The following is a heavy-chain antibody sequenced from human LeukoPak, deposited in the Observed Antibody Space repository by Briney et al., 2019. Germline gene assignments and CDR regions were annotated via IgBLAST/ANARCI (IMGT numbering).Heavy chain of an antibody. V-gene: IGHV4-34*01. Sequence: SETLSLTCAVYGGSFSGYYWSWIRQPPGKGLEWIGEINHSGSTNYNPSLKSRVTISVDTSKNQFSLKLSSVTAADTAVYYCARSKRRKYSSGWYVSWAFDIWGQGTVVTVSS. CDR1: GGSFSGYY. CDR2: INHSGST. CDR3: ARSKRRKYSSGWYVSWAFDI. J-gene: IGHJ3*02. D-gene: IGHD6-19*01.